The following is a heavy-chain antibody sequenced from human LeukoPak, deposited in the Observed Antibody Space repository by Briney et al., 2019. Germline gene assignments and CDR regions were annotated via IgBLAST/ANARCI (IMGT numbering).Heavy chain of an antibody. V-gene: IGHV4-34*01. Sequence: PSETLSLTCAVYGGSFSGYYWSWIRQPPGKGLEWIGEINHSGSTNYNPSLKSRVTISVDTSKNQFSLKLSSVTAADTAVYYCARGPYYYGSGSPIDYWGQGTLVTVSS. CDR1: GGSFSGYY. CDR2: INHSGST. CDR3: ARGPYYYGSGSPIDY. J-gene: IGHJ4*02. D-gene: IGHD3-10*01.